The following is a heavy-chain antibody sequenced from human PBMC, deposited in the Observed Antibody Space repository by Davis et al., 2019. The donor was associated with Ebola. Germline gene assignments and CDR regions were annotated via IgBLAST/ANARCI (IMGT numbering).Heavy chain of an antibody. CDR2: ISYDGSNK. CDR3: ARGSLEAPDYDILTGYFLD. Sequence: PGGSLRLSCAASGFTFSSYAMHWVRQAPGKGLEWVAVISYDGSNKYYADSVKGRFTISRDNSKNTLYLQMNSLRDEDTAVYYCARGSLEAPDYDILTGYFLDWGQGTLVTVSS. J-gene: IGHJ4*02. V-gene: IGHV3-30-3*01. CDR1: GFTFSSYA. D-gene: IGHD3-9*01.